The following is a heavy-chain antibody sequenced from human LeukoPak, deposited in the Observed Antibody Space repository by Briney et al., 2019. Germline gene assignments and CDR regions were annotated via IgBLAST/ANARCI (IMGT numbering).Heavy chain of an antibody. V-gene: IGHV4-61*02. CDR1: GGSISSGSYY. J-gene: IGHJ4*02. CDR2: IYTSGST. CDR3: ARAAVAIFGVVTTAKIDY. Sequence: SQTLSLTCTVSGGSISSGSYYWSRIRQPAGKGLEWIGRIYTSGSTNYNPSLKSRVTISVDTSKNQFSLKLSSVTAADTAVYYCARAAVAIFGVVTTAKIDYWGQGTLVTVSS. D-gene: IGHD3-3*01.